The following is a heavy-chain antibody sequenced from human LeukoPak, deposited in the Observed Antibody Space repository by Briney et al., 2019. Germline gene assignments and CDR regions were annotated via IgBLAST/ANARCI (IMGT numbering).Heavy chain of an antibody. J-gene: IGHJ5*02. D-gene: IGHD2-21*02. CDR3: ARDACGGDFCWFDP. V-gene: IGHV3-64*01. CDR2: ISSNGGST. Sequence: GGSLRLSCAASGFTFSSYAMHWVRQAPGKGLEYVSAISSNGGSTYYANSVKGRFTISRDNSKNTLYLQMGSLRAEDMSVYYCARDACGGDFCWFDPWGQGTLVTVSS. CDR1: GFTFSSYA.